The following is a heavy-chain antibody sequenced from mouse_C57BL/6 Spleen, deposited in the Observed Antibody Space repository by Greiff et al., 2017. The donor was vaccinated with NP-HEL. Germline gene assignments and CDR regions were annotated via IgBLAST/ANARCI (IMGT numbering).Heavy chain of an antibody. V-gene: IGHV1-47*01. CDR1: GYTFTTYP. J-gene: IGHJ4*01. D-gene: IGHD1-1*01. Sequence: LQESGAELVKPGASVKMSCKASGYTFTTYPIEWMKQNHGKSLEWIGNFHPYNDDNKYNEKFKGKATMTVEKSSSTVYLELSRVTSDDSSVYYCARGNYYGSSPYYALDYWGQGTSVTVSS. CDR3: ARGNYYGSSPYYALDY. CDR2: FHPYNDDN.